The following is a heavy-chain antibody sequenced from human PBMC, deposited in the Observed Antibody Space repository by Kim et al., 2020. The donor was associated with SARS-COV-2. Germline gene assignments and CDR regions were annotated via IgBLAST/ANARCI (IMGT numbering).Heavy chain of an antibody. CDR3: ATASISSHDFDY. V-gene: IGHV4-61*01. CDR2: IYNTGST. Sequence: SETLSLTCTVSGGSVNSGSYYWSWIRQPPGKGLEWIGDIYNTGSTSYNPSLKGRVTISIDSSENQFSLKLSSVTAADTAVYYCATASISSHDFDYWGQGILVTVSS. D-gene: IGHD3-3*02. J-gene: IGHJ4*02. CDR1: GGSVNSGSYY.